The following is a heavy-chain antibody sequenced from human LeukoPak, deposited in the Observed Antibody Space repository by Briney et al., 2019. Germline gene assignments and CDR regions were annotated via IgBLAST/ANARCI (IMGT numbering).Heavy chain of an antibody. CDR3: GREGIFITMVRGVDV. V-gene: IGHV4-39*02. D-gene: IGHD3-10*01. J-gene: IGHJ6*02. Sequence: SETLSLTCTVSGGSMIRTDYYWGWIRQPPGKGLEWIGSVYHSGTTYFNPSLESRVSVSVDTSKNQFSLKLSSVTAADTAVYYCGREGIFITMVRGVDVWGQGTTVTVSS. CDR2: VYHSGTT. CDR1: GGSMIRTDYY.